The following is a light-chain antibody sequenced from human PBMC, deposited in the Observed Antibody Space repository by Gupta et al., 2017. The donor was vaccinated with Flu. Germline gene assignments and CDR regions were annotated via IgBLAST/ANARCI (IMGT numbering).Light chain of an antibody. CDR2: STT. CDR3: LLYYGGNQGV. CDR1: TGAVTTDYY. J-gene: IGLJ3*02. V-gene: IGLV7-43*01. Sequence: TVTLTCASSTGAVTTDYYPNWIQQRPGQAPRALIYSTTNKHSWTPARFSGSLLGGKAALTMSGVQPEDEADYYCLLYYGGNQGVFGGWTRLTVL.